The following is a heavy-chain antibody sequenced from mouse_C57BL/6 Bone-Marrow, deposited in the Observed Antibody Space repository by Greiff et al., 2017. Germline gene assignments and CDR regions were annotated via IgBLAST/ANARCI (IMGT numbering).Heavy chain of an antibody. CDR3: AREGIYGSSQYYFDY. D-gene: IGHD1-1*01. CDR2: IAPSDSYT. V-gene: IGHV1-69*01. J-gene: IGHJ2*01. CDR1: GYTFTSYW. Sequence: VQLQQPGAELVMPGASVKLSCKASGYTFTSYWMHWVKQRPGQGLEWIGEIAPSDSYTNYNQKFKGKSTLTVDKSSSTAYMQLSSLTSEDSAVYYCAREGIYGSSQYYFDYWGQGTTLTVSS.